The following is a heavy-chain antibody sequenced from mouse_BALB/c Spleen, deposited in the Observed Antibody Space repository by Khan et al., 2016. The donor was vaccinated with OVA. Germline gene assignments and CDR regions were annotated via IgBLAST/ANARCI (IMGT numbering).Heavy chain of an antibody. CDR3: ARAYYANYREAMDY. Sequence: QVQLKESGPGLVAPSQSLSITCTVSGFSLTGYGVNWVRQSPGKGLEWLGMTWGVGSTDYNSALKSRLSISKDNSKSQVFLKMNSLQTDDTARYYCARAYYANYREAMDYWGQGTSVTVSS. V-gene: IGHV2-6-7*01. J-gene: IGHJ4*01. CDR2: TWGVGST. CDR1: GFSLTGYG. D-gene: IGHD2-10*01.